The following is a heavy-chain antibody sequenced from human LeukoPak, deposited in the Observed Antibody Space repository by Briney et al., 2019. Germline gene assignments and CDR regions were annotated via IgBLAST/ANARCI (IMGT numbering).Heavy chain of an antibody. V-gene: IGHV1-18*01. CDR1: GYTFTTYN. J-gene: IGHJ4*02. D-gene: IGHD1-1*01. CDR2: ISAYSGNT. CDR3: ARPFNWNDYFDY. Sequence: ASVKVSCKASGYTFTTYNINWVRQAPGQGLEWMGWISAYSGNTNYAQKVQGRVTMTTDTATSTAYMEPRSLTSDDTAVYYCARPFNWNDYFDYWGQGTLVTVSS.